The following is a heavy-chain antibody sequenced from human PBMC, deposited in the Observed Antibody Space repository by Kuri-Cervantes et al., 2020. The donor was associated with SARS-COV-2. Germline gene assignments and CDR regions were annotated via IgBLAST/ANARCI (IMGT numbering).Heavy chain of an antibody. J-gene: IGHJ6*03. CDR3: ARRAYGEQVDYYYMDV. CDR2: IYPGDSDT. V-gene: IGHV5-51*01. D-gene: IGHD4-17*01. CDR1: GYSFTNYW. Sequence: KVSCKGSGYSFTNYWIAWVRQMPGKGLEWMGIIYPGDSDTKYSPSFQGQVTISADKSISTAFLQWSSLKASDTAMYYCARRAYGEQVDYYYMDVWGKGTTDTVSS.